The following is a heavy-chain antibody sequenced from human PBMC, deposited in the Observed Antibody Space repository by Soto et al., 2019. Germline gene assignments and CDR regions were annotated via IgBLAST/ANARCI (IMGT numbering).Heavy chain of an antibody. D-gene: IGHD2-2*01. CDR3: AKAIVVVPAAPPGFDY. V-gene: IGHV1-24*01. Sequence: ASVKVSCNVSGYTLTELSMHWVRQAPGKGLEWMGGFDPEDGETIYAQKFQGRVTMTEDTSTDTAYMELSSLRSEDTAVYYCAKAIVVVPAAPPGFDYWGQGTLVTVSS. J-gene: IGHJ4*02. CDR2: FDPEDGET. CDR1: GYTLTELS.